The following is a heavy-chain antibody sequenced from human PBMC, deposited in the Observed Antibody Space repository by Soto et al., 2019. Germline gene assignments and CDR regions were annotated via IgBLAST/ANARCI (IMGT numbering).Heavy chain of an antibody. CDR2: IRSKAYGGTT. CDR1: GFTFGDYA. V-gene: IGHV3-49*04. CDR3: TRVPLYCSGGSCYGFFDY. D-gene: IGHD2-15*01. J-gene: IGHJ4*02. Sequence: GGSLRLSXTASGFTFGDYAMSWVRQAPGKGLEWVGFIRSKAYGGTTEYAASVKGRFTISRDDSKSIAYLQMNSLKTEDTAVYYCTRVPLYCSGGSCYGFFDYWGQGTLVTVSS.